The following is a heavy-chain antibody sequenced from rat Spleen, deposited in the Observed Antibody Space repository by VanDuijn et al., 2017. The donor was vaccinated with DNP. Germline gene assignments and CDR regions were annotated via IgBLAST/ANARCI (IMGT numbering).Heavy chain of an antibody. J-gene: IGHJ2*01. CDR2: IFYDGSST. Sequence: EVQLVESGGGLVQPGRSLKLSCAASGFTFSDNNMAWVRQAPKKGLEWVATIFYDGSSTYYRDSVKGRFTSSRDIAKSTLYLQMDSLRSEDTATYYCARRQWGGHVDSWGQGVMVTVSA. V-gene: IGHV5-7*01. CDR1: GFTFSDNN. D-gene: IGHD1-1*01. CDR3: ARRQWGGHVDS.